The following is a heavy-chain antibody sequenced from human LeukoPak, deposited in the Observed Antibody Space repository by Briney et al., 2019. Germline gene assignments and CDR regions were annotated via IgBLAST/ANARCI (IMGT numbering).Heavy chain of an antibody. J-gene: IGHJ5*02. CDR1: GGSISSYY. D-gene: IGHD2-15*01. CDR2: IYTSGST. Sequence: SETLSLTCTVSGGSISSYYWSWIRQPAGKGLEWIGRIYTSGSTNYNPSLKSRVTMSVDTSKNQFSLKLSSVTAADTAVYYCARALRYCSGGSCLHNRFDPWGQGTLVTVSS. V-gene: IGHV4-4*07. CDR3: ARALRYCSGGSCLHNRFDP.